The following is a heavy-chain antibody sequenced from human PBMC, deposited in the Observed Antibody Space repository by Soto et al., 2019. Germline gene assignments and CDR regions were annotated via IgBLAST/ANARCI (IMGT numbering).Heavy chain of an antibody. CDR1: GYTLTELS. V-gene: IGHV1-24*01. Sequence: GASVKVSCKVSGYTLTELSMLWVRQAPGKGLEWMGGFDPEDGETIYAQKFQGRVTMTEDTSTDTAYMELSSLRSEDTAVYYCARSGGSYNWFDPWGQGTLVTVSS. CDR3: ARSGGSYNWFDP. CDR2: FDPEDGET. D-gene: IGHD2-15*01. J-gene: IGHJ5*02.